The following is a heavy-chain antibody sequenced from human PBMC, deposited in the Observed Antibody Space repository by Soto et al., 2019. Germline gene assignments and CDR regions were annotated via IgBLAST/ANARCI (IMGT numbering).Heavy chain of an antibody. CDR2: IYYSGST. V-gene: IGHV4-39*01. J-gene: IGHJ4*02. CDR3: ARQYHTPVVTAY. D-gene: IGHD2-15*01. Sequence: PSETLSLTCTVSGGSISSSSYYWGWIRQPPGKGLEWIGSIYYSGSTYYNPSLKSRVTISVDTSKNQFSLKLSSVTAADTAVYYCARQYHTPVVTAYWGQGTLVTVSS. CDR1: GGSISSSSYY.